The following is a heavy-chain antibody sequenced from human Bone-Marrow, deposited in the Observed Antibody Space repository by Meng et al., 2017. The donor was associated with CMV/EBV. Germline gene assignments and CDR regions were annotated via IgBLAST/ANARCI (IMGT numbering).Heavy chain of an antibody. CDR1: GYTFTSYA. D-gene: IGHD3-10*01. CDR2: SNAGNGNT. J-gene: IGHJ4*02. V-gene: IGHV1-3*02. CDR3: ARDSPHGSGSYYNDPVILDY. Sequence: ASVKVSCKASGYTFTSYAMHWVRQAPGQRLEWMGWSNAGNGNTKYSQEFQGRVTITRDKSASTAYMELSSLRSDDTAVYDCARDSPHGSGSYYNDPVILDYWGQGTLVTVYS.